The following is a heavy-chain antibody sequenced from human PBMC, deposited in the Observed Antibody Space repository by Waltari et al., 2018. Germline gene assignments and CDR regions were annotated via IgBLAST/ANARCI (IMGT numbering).Heavy chain of an antibody. V-gene: IGHV3-48*03. CDR1: GFTFSSYE. D-gene: IGHD6-13*01. CDR3: ARGYSSSWYSPPIDY. Sequence: EVQLVESGGGLVQPGGSLRLSCAASGFTFSSYEMYWVRQTPGKGLEWVSYISSSGSTIYYADSVKGRFTISRDNAKNSLYLQMNSLRAEDTAVYYCARGYSSSWYSPPIDYWGQGTLVTVSS. CDR2: ISSSGSTI. J-gene: IGHJ4*02.